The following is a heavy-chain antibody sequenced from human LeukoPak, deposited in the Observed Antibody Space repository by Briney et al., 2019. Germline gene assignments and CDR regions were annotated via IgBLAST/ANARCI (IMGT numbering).Heavy chain of an antibody. Sequence: ASVKVSCKASGYTFTGYYMHWVRQAPGQGLEWMGWINPNSAGTNYTQRFQGRVTMTRDTSISTAYMELSRLRSDDTAVYYGARAVSYYGSGSLGVFDPWGQGTLVTVSS. D-gene: IGHD3-10*01. J-gene: IGHJ5*02. CDR2: INPNSAGT. CDR3: ARAVSYYGSGSLGVFDP. CDR1: GYTFTGYY. V-gene: IGHV1-2*02.